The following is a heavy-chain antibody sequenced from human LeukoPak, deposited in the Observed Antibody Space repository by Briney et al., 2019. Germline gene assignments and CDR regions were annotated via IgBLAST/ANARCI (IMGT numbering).Heavy chain of an antibody. CDR1: GYTFTSYA. V-gene: IGHV7-4-1*02. CDR2: INTNTGNP. Sequence: ASVKVSCKASGYTFTSYAMNWVRQAPGQGLEWMGWINTNTGNPTYAQGFTGRFVFSLDTSVSTAYLQISSLKAEDTAVYYCAREYRTTIFGVVPTNYYYYMDVWGKGTTVTISS. D-gene: IGHD3-3*01. J-gene: IGHJ6*03. CDR3: AREYRTTIFGVVPTNYYYYMDV.